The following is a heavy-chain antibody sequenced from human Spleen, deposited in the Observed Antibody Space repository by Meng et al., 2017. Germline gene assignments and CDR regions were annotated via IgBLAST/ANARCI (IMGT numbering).Heavy chain of an antibody. Sequence: GGSLRLSCKGSGYSFTSYWIGWVRQMPGKGLEWMGIIYPGDSDTRYSPSFQGQVTISADKSISTAYLQWSSLKASDTAMYYCARRVLLWFGEPHDAFDIWGQGTMVTVSS. D-gene: IGHD3-10*01. J-gene: IGHJ3*02. V-gene: IGHV5-51*01. CDR1: GYSFTSYW. CDR3: ARRVLLWFGEPHDAFDI. CDR2: IYPGDSDT.